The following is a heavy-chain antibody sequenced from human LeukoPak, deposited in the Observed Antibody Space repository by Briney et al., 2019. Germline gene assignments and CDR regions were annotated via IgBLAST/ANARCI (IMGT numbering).Heavy chain of an antibody. CDR3: AKHNGSGSRGDY. CDR2: ISYDGSNK. V-gene: IGHV3-30*18. CDR1: GFTFSSYG. Sequence: GRSLRLSCAASGFTFSSYGMHWVRQAPGKGLEWVAVISYDGSNKYYADSVKGRFTISRDNSKNTLYLQMNSLRAEDTAVYYCAKHNGSGSRGDYWGQGTLVTVSS. D-gene: IGHD3-10*01. J-gene: IGHJ4*02.